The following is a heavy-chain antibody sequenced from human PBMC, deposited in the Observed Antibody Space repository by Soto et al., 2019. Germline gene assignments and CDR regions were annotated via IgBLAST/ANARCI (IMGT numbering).Heavy chain of an antibody. CDR2: INHSGST. CDR1: GGSFSGYY. J-gene: IGHJ4*02. Sequence: SETLSLTCAVYGGSFSGYYWSWIRQPPGKGLEWIGEINHSGSTNYNPSLKSRVTISVDTSKNQFSLKLSSVTAADTAVYYCARGGRWLQPYYFDYWGQGTLVTVSS. V-gene: IGHV4-34*01. CDR3: ARGGRWLQPYYFDY. D-gene: IGHD5-12*01.